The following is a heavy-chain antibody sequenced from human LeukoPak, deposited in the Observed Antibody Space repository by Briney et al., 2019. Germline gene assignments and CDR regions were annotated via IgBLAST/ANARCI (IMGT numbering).Heavy chain of an antibody. CDR2: IYHSGTT. CDR3: ARDSSGYYVFDS. CDR1: GGSISSGGYY. V-gene: IGHV4-31*03. Sequence: SQTLSLTCTVSGGSISSGGYYWSWIRQHPGEGLEWIGYIYHSGTTYYNPSLKSRAIISVYTSKNQFSLKMSSVTAADTAVYYCARDSSGYYVFDSWGQGTLVTVSS. D-gene: IGHD3-22*01. J-gene: IGHJ4*02.